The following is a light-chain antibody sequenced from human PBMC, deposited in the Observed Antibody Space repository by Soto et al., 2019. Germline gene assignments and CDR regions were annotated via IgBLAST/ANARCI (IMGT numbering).Light chain of an antibody. CDR3: SSYTRSSTPYV. Sequence: QSALTQPASVSGSPGQSITISCTGTSSDVGGYNYVSWYQQHPGKAPKLMIYEVSNRPSRVSNRFSGSKSGNTASLTISGLQAEDEADHYCSSYTRSSTPYVYGTGTKLTVL. V-gene: IGLV2-14*01. J-gene: IGLJ1*01. CDR2: EVS. CDR1: SSDVGGYNY.